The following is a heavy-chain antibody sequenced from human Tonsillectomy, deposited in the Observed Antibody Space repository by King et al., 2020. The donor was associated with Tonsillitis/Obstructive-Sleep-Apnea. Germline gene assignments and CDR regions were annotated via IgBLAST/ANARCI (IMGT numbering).Heavy chain of an antibody. CDR3: ARHVSGSYLYYFDY. J-gene: IGHJ4*02. V-gene: IGHV4-39*01. D-gene: IGHD1-26*01. Sequence: LQLQESGPGQVKPSETLSLTCTVSGGSITSSSFNWGWIRQPPGKGLEGIGSIYYSGRTYYNPSPKSRVTISVDTSKNQFSLKLNSVTAADTAVYYCARHVSGSYLYYFDYWGQGTLVTVSS. CDR2: IYYSGRT. CDR1: GGSITSSSFN.